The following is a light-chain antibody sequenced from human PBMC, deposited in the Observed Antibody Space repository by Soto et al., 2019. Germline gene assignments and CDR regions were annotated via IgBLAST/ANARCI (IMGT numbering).Light chain of an antibody. CDR2: GAS. V-gene: IGKV3-20*01. J-gene: IGKJ3*01. CDR1: HSVSSSY. Sequence: EIVLTQSPGTLSLSPGERATLSCRASHSVSSSYLAWYQQTPGQAPRLLIYGASTMATGIPDRFSGSGSGTDFTLTISRLEPEDFAVYYCQQYGSSTFTFGPGTKVDIK. CDR3: QQYGSSTFT.